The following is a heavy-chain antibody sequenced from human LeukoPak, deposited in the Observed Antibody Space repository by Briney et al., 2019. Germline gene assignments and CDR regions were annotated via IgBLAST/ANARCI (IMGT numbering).Heavy chain of an antibody. CDR1: GFSSITYS. V-gene: IGHV3-48*04. CDR3: ARDGAYSGSYRAAFDI. CDR2: ISSGSTTI. Sequence: PGGSLRLSCAASGFSSITYSMNWVRQAPGEGLEWVSYISSGSTTIYYADSVKGRFTISRDNAKNSLYLQMNSLRAEDTAVYYCARDGAYSGSYRAAFDIWGQGTMVTVSS. D-gene: IGHD1-26*01. J-gene: IGHJ3*02.